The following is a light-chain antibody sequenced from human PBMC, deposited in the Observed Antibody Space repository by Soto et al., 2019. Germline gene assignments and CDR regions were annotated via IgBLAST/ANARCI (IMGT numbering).Light chain of an antibody. J-gene: IGKJ5*01. CDR2: DAS. V-gene: IGKV3-11*01. CDR3: QQRSNRPPT. Sequence: EIVLTQSPGTLSLSPGERATLSCRASQSVSSYLAWYQQKPGQAPRLLIYDASNRATGIPGSVSGSGAGTDFTLTISSLEPEDFAVYYCQQRSNRPPTVGQGTDGRL. CDR1: QSVSSY.